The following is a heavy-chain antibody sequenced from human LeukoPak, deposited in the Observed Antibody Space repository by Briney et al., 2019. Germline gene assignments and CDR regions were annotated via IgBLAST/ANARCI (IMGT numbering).Heavy chain of an antibody. CDR1: GYTFTSYY. J-gene: IGHJ4*02. Sequence: ASVKVSCKASGYTFTSYYMHWVRQAPGQGLEWMGIINPSGGSTSYAQKFQGRVTMTRNTSISTAYMELSSLRSEDTAVYYCARGPKAYYYDSSGYLMNWGQGTLVTVSS. CDR2: INPSGGST. V-gene: IGHV1-46*01. D-gene: IGHD3-22*01. CDR3: ARGPKAYYYDSSGYLMN.